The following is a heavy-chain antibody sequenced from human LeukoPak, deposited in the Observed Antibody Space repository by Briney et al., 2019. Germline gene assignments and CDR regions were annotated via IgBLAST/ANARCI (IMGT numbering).Heavy chain of an antibody. CDR1: GFTFSDHY. Sequence: GGSLRLSCAASGFTFSDHYMSWIRQAPGKGLEWVSYISSSGSTIYYADSVKGRFTISRDNAKNSLYLQMNSLRAEDTAVYYCARSSLDSSGWYRPRTPNWFDPWGQGTLVTVSS. J-gene: IGHJ5*02. CDR3: ARSSLDSSGWYRPRTPNWFDP. D-gene: IGHD6-19*01. CDR2: ISSSGSTI. V-gene: IGHV3-11*01.